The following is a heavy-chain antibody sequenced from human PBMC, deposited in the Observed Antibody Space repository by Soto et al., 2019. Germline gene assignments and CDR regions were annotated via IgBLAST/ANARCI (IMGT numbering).Heavy chain of an antibody. V-gene: IGHV4-34*01. D-gene: IGHD2-8*02. J-gene: IGHJ4*02. CDR2: INHSGST. CDR3: ARDKITGRCDY. Sequence: WTWIRQPPGTGLEWIGEINHSGSTNYNPSLKSRVTISVDTSKNQFSLKLTSVTAADTAVYYCARDKITGRCDYWGQGTLVTVSS.